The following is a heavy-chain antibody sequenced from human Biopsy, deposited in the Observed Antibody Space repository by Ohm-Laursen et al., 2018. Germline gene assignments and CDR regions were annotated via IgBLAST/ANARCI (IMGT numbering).Heavy chain of an antibody. V-gene: IGHV6-1*01. CDR1: GDSVSSNRAA. Sequence: QTLSLTCAISGDSVSSNRAAWNWIRQSPSRGLEWLGRTFYRAKWYTDFAVSVKSRITLTPDPSTNQFTLQLNSVTPDDTAVYYCTRSGSDSLNYYFDFWGQGTLVTVSS. D-gene: IGHD2-21*02. CDR3: TRSGSDSLNYYFDF. J-gene: IGHJ4*02. CDR2: TFYRAKWYT.